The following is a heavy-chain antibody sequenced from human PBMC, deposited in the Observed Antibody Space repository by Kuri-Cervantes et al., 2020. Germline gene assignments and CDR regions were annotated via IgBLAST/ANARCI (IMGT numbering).Heavy chain of an antibody. D-gene: IGHD3/OR15-3a*01. J-gene: IGHJ5*02. CDR3: ARDNYHFDP. CDR1: GFTFSSYA. V-gene: IGHV3-23*01. CDR2: ISGSGGST. Sequence: GESLKISCAASGFTFSSYAMSWVRQAPGKGLEWVSAISGSGGSTYYADSVKGRFTISRDNSKNTLYLQMNSLRAEDTAVYYCARDNYHFDPWGQGTLVTVSS.